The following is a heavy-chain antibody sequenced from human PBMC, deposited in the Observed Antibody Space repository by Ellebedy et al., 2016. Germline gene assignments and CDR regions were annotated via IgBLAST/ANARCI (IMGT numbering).Heavy chain of an antibody. D-gene: IGHD3-10*01. V-gene: IGHV1-8*01. CDR2: MNPNSGNT. CDR1: GYTFTSYD. J-gene: IGHJ4*02. Sequence: ASVKVSCXASGYTFTSYDINWVRQATGQGLEWMGWMNPNSGNTGYAQKFQGRVTMTEDTSTDTAYMELSSLRSEDTAVYYCATDLRGTHWGQGTLVTVSS. CDR3: ATDLRGTH.